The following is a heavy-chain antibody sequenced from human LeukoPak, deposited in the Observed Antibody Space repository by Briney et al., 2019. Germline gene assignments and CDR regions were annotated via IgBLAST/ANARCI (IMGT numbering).Heavy chain of an antibody. J-gene: IGHJ4*02. V-gene: IGHV3-48*03. D-gene: IGHD3-10*01. CDR3: AGSPVLLWFGELTKVDY. Sequence: GGSLRLSCAASGFTFSSYEMNWVRQAPGKGLEWVSYISSSGSTIYYADSVKGRFTISRDNARNSLYLQMNSLRAEDTAVYYCAGSPVLLWFGELTKVDYWGQGTLVTVSS. CDR1: GFTFSSYE. CDR2: ISSSGSTI.